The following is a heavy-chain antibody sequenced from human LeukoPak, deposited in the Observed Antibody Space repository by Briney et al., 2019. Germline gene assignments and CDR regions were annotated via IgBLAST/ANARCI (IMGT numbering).Heavy chain of an antibody. Sequence: PSETLSLTCTVSGGSISSYYWSWIRQPPGKGLEWIGYIYYSGSTNYNPSLKSRVTISVDTSKNQFSLKLSSVTAADTAVYYCARGSSGYYLGVDYWGQGTLVTVSS. J-gene: IGHJ4*02. CDR2: IYYSGST. V-gene: IGHV4-59*01. D-gene: IGHD3-22*01. CDR1: GGSISSYY. CDR3: ARGSSGYYLGVDY.